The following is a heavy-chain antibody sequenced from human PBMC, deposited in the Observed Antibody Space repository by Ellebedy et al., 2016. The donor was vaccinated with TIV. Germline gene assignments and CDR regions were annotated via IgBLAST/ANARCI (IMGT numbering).Heavy chain of an antibody. J-gene: IGHJ4*02. D-gene: IGHD1-26*01. CDR3: AREPGIVGASFDY. CDR2: INHSGST. V-gene: IGHV4-34*01. CDR1: GGSFSGYY. Sequence: SETLSLTXAVYGGSFSGYYWSWIRQPPGKGLEWIGEINHSGSTNYNPSLKSRVTISVDTSKNQFSLKLSSVTAADTVVYYCAREPGIVGASFDYWGQGTLVTVSS.